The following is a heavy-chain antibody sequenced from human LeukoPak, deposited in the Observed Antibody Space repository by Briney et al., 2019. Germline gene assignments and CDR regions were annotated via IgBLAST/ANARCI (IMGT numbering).Heavy chain of an antibody. Sequence: PSETLSLTRTFPGDSITYYFWSWVRQSPGKGLEWIGYVFHTGSTNYNPSLMGRATISLDTSKNHFSLRLTSVTAADTAVYYCATGRVHYGSEYWGQGALVTVSS. J-gene: IGHJ4*02. D-gene: IGHD3-10*01. CDR2: VFHTGST. V-gene: IGHV4-59*01. CDR1: GDSITYYF. CDR3: ATGRVHYGSEY.